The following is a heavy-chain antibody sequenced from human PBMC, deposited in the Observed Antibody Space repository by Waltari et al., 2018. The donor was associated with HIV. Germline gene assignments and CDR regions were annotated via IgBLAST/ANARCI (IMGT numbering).Heavy chain of an antibody. D-gene: IGHD3-3*01. J-gene: IGHJ6*02. CDR2: IYWNGEN. V-gene: IGHV2-5*01. Sequence: QITLRESGPTVVKPTQTLTLTCTYSGFSLSSSGVRVAWIRQPPGKALDLLAVIYWNGENRYRPSLQNRVTITKDSARNQVVLTMTNVDPVDTVTYYCAHRSYDDFWGGLFGAGMDVWGQGITVTVSS. CDR3: AHRSYDDFWGGLFGAGMDV. CDR1: GFSLSSSGVR.